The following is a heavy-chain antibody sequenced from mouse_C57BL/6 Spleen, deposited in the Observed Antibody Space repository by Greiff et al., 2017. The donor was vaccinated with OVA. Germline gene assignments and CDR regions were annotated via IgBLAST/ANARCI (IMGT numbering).Heavy chain of an antibody. CDR3: ARQDYGSSYGFAY. V-gene: IGHV5-9*01. D-gene: IGHD1-1*01. Sequence: EVMLVESGGGLVKPGGSLKLSCAASGFTFSSYTMSWVRPTPEKRLEWVATISGGGGNTYYPDSVKGRFTISRDNAKNTLYLQMSSLRSEDTALYYCARQDYGSSYGFAYWGQGTLVTVSA. CDR1: GFTFSSYT. J-gene: IGHJ3*01. CDR2: ISGGGGNT.